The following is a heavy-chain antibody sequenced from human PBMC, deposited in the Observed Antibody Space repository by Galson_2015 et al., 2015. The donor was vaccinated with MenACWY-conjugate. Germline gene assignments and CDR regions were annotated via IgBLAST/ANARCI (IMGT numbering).Heavy chain of an antibody. V-gene: IGHV1-46*01. Sequence: SVKVSCKASGYTFTTFYLHWLRQAPGQGLEWVGVINPSGGTTAYAQNFQDRVAMTRDTSTSTVYMDLSSLRSEDTAVYFCARSSGWIHPHQYMRHLDYWGQGTLVTVSS. CDR2: INPSGGTT. D-gene: IGHD3-22*01. CDR1: GYTFTTFY. J-gene: IGHJ4*02. CDR3: ARSSGWIHPHQYMRHLDY.